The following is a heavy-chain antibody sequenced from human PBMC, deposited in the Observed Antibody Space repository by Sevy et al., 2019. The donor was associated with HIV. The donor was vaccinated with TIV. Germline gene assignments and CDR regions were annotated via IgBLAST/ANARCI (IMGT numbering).Heavy chain of an antibody. CDR1: GFTFSSYG. V-gene: IGHV3-72*01. Sequence: GGSLRLSCAASGFTFSSYGMHWVRRAPGKGLEWVGRTRNKANSYTTEYAASVKGRFTISRDDSKNSLYLQMNSLKTEDTAVYYCAREAVYYDFWSGYYSNYYYGMDVWGQGTTVTVSS. CDR3: AREAVYYDFWSGYYSNYYYGMDV. D-gene: IGHD3-3*01. J-gene: IGHJ6*02. CDR2: TRNKANSYTT.